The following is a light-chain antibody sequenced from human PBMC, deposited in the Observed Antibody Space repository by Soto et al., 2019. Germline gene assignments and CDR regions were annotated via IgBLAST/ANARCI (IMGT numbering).Light chain of an antibody. CDR2: KAS. J-gene: IGKJ1*01. CDR3: QEYSSPSRT. V-gene: IGKV1-5*03. Sequence: DIQMTQSPSTLSASVGDRVTITCRASQSISGWLAWYQQKPGKAPNLLIYKASNLESGAPPRFSGSGSGTEFTFTISGLQPDDFATYYCQEYSSPSRTFGQGTKVELK. CDR1: QSISGW.